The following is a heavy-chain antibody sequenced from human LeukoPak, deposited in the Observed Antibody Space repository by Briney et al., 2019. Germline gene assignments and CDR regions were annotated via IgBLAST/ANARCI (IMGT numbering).Heavy chain of an antibody. D-gene: IGHD2-2*02. V-gene: IGHV4-61*02. J-gene: IGHJ6*03. Sequence: SQTLSLTCTVSGGSISRGGYHWSWIRQPAGKGLEWIGRFYTSGTPNYNPSLKSRVTILVDTSRNQFSLKLSSVTAADTAVYYCARVPAAIRGYYYYYMDVWGKGTTVTVSS. CDR2: FYTSGTP. CDR3: ARVPAAIRGYYYYYMDV. CDR1: GGSISRGGYH.